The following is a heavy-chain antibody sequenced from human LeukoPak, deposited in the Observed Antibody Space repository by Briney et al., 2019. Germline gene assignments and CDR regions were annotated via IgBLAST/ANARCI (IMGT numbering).Heavy chain of an antibody. V-gene: IGHV4-39*01. CDR2: IYHTGST. CDR1: GGSMSSSTYS. Sequence: SEALSLTCTVSGGSMSSSTYSWGWSRQPPGKGLEWIRSIYHTGSTFYNASLRSRVTISVDTSKNQFSLKLSSVTAADTAVYYCARRGASAGSSKGAFDIWGQGTVVTVSS. J-gene: IGHJ3*02. D-gene: IGHD6-13*01. CDR3: ARRGASAGSSKGAFDI.